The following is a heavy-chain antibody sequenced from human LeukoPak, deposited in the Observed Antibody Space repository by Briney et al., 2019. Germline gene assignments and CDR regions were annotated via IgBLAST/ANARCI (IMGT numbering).Heavy chain of an antibody. D-gene: IGHD2-2*02. V-gene: IGHV5-51*01. J-gene: IGHJ4*02. CDR2: IFPEYADT. CDR1: GYRSTSYW. Sequence: GESLKIPCRGSGYRSTSYWIGWVRRMPGKGLEWMGLIFPEYADTSNSPSFQGQVTISADKSISTDYLQWSSLKASDTAMYYCAIGGDSTTSCYRCFDYWGQGTLVTVSS. CDR3: AIGGDSTTSCYRCFDY.